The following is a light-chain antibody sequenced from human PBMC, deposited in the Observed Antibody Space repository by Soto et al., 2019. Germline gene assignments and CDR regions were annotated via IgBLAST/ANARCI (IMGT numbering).Light chain of an antibody. Sequence: EIVITQSPATPSVSPGERATLPCRASQSVSSNLAWYQQKPGQDPRLLIYGESTRATGIPARFSGSGSGTDFTLTISSLEPEDFAVYYCQQRSNWPTFGQGTRLEIK. CDR3: QQRSNWPT. V-gene: IGKV3-15*01. CDR2: GES. CDR1: QSVSSN. J-gene: IGKJ5*01.